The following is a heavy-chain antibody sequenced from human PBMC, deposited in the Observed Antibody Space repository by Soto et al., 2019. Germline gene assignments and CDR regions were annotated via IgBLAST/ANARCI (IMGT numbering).Heavy chain of an antibody. Sequence: GGSLRLSCAASGFTFSSYEMNWVRQAPGKGLEWVSYISSSGSTIYYADSVKGRFTISRDNAKNSLYLQMNSLRAEDTAVYYCAREPSYNYYYYGMDVWGQGTTVTVS. CDR3: AREPSYNYYYYGMDV. CDR2: ISSSGSTI. CDR1: GFTFSSYE. J-gene: IGHJ6*02. V-gene: IGHV3-48*03.